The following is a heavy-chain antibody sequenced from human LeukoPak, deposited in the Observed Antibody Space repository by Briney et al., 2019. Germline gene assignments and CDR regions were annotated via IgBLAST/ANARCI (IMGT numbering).Heavy chain of an antibody. V-gene: IGHV4-59*01. J-gene: IGHJ4*02. CDR1: GGSISSYY. CDR3: ARGGYSYGPSDY. D-gene: IGHD5-18*01. Sequence: PSETLSLTCTVSGGSISSYYWSWIRQPPGKGREWIGYIYYSGSTNYNPSLKSRVTISVDTSKNQFSLKLSSVTAADTAVYYCARGGYSYGPSDYWGQGTLVTVSS. CDR2: IYYSGST.